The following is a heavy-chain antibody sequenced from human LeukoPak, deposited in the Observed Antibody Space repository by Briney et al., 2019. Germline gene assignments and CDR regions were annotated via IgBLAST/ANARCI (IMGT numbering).Heavy chain of an antibody. CDR2: IYYSGST. Sequence: SETLSLTCTVSGGSISSSSYYWGWIRQPPGKGLEWIGSIYYSGSTYYNPSLKSRVTISVDTSKNQFSLKLSSVTAADTAVYYCARDGLAARSGDAFDIWGQGTMVSVSS. CDR3: ARDGLAARSGDAFDI. CDR1: GGSISSSSYY. D-gene: IGHD6-6*01. V-gene: IGHV4-39*01. J-gene: IGHJ3*02.